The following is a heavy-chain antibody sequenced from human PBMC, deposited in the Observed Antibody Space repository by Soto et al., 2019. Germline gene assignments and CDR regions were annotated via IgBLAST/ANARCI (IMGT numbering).Heavy chain of an antibody. Sequence: GESLKISCETSGYSFTTYWLAWVRQRPGKGLEWMGIINPGIINPADSDIRYSPSFQGRVTISADRSINTAYLQWSSLEASDTAIYYCARHKHFYYQFYGMAVWGQGTTVTAS. D-gene: IGHD3-3*02. V-gene: IGHV5-51*01. CDR2: INPGIINPADSDI. J-gene: IGHJ6*02. CDR3: ARHKHFYYQFYGMAV. CDR1: GYSFTTYW.